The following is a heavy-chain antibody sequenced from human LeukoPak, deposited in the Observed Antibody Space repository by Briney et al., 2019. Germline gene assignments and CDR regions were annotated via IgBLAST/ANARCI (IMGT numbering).Heavy chain of an antibody. Sequence: SETLSLTCTVSGDSISSYYWSWIRQPPGKGLEWIGYMYYSGSTSYNPSLKSRVTMSVDTSKNQFSLKLSSVTAADTAVYYCARAYSSSWYGFDYWGQGTLVTVSS. CDR3: ARAYSSSWYGFDY. CDR1: GDSISSYY. J-gene: IGHJ4*02. V-gene: IGHV4-59*01. D-gene: IGHD6-13*01. CDR2: MYYSGST.